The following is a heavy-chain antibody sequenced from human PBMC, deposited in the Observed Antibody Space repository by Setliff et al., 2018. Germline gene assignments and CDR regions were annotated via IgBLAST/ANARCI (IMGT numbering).Heavy chain of an antibody. Sequence: LSLTCAVSGDSISSSNWWNWVRQPPGKGLEWIGEIYHSGSTKYNPSLKGRVTISVDKSKNQFSLKLSSVTAADTAVYYCARSSYSGSYLNVWGQGTTVTVSS. CDR1: GDSISSSNW. J-gene: IGHJ6*02. V-gene: IGHV4-4*02. CDR2: IYHSGST. CDR3: ARSSYSGSYLNV. D-gene: IGHD1-26*01.